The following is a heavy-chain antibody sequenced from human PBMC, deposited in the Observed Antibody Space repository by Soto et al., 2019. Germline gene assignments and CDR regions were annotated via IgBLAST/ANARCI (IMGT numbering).Heavy chain of an antibody. V-gene: IGHV3-30*18. CDR1: GFTFSSYG. CDR3: AKGIGIAAAVKYYSHGMHV. CDR2: ISYDGSNK. J-gene: IGHJ6*02. D-gene: IGHD6-13*01. Sequence: PGGSLRLSCAASGFTFSSYGMHWVRQAPGKGLEWVAVISYDGSNKYYADSVKGRFTISRDNSKNTLYLQMNSLRAEDTAVYYCAKGIGIAAAVKYYSHGMHVSRQVSSVT.